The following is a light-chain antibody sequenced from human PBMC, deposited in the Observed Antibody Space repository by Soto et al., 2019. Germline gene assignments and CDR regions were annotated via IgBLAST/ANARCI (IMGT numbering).Light chain of an antibody. CDR1: NIGSKS. J-gene: IGLJ2*01. V-gene: IGLV3-21*04. Sequence: SYELTQPPSVSVAPGKTATITSGGNNIGSKSVHWYQQKPGQAPVLVIYYDSDRPSGIPERFSGSNSGNTATLTISRVEAGDEADYYCQVWDSSSVVFGGGTKLTVL. CDR3: QVWDSSSVV. CDR2: YDS.